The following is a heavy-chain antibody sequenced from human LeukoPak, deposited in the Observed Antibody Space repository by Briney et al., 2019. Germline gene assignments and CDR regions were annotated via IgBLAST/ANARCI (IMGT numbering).Heavy chain of an antibody. CDR1: GGTFSSYA. V-gene: IGHV1-69*01. D-gene: IGHD4-11*01. Sequence: GSSVKVSCKASGGTFSSYAISWVRQAPGQGLEWMGGIIPIFGTANYAQKFQGRVTITADEPTSTAYMALSSLRSEDTAVYYCARDALHSRPFDYWGQGTLVTVSS. CDR2: IIPIFGTA. CDR3: ARDALHSRPFDY. J-gene: IGHJ4*02.